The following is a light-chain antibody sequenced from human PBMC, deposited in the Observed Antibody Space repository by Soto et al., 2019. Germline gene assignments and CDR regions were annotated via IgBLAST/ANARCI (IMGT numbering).Light chain of an antibody. J-gene: IGKJ5*01. V-gene: IGKV3D-20*02. Sequence: DIVVMQSPGTLSFSPGERATLSCMAVQSVSSSYLAWYQQKPVHPPRLVIYGASSRAPGIPDSFSGSGSGTDFTLTISSLEHEDFAVYYCQQRSNWPPITFGQGTRLEIK. CDR3: QQRSNWPPIT. CDR1: QSVSSSY. CDR2: GAS.